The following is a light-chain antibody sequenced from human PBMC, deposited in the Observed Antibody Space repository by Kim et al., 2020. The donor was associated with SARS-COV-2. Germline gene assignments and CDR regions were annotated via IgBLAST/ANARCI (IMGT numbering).Light chain of an antibody. Sequence: SSELTQDPAVSVALGQTVRITCQGDSLRSYYATWYQQKPRQAPVLVIYGRNNRPSGILDRFSGSTSGNTASLTISGAQAEDEADFYCQSRNSGGNVVFGGGTKLTVL. CDR1: SLRSYY. J-gene: IGLJ2*01. V-gene: IGLV3-19*01. CDR3: QSRNSGGNVV. CDR2: GRN.